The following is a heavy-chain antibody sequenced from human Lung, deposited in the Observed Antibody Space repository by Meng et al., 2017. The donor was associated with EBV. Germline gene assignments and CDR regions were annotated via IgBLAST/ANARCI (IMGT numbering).Heavy chain of an antibody. V-gene: IGHV4-31*03. CDR2: IYYSGST. J-gene: IGHJ4*02. CDR3: ARGLWYYDRGGYFDN. D-gene: IGHD3-22*01. CDR1: GGSISSGGHY. Sequence: QVQPQGSGPGLVKPSQTLSLTCTVSGGSISSGGHYWSWIRQHPEKGLEWIGYIYYSGSTYYKPSLKSRLTISVDTSKNQLSLRLSSVTAADTAVYYCARGLWYYDRGGYFDNWGRGTLVTVSS.